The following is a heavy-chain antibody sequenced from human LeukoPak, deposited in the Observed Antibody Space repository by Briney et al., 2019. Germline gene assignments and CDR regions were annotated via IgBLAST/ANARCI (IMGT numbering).Heavy chain of an antibody. Sequence: AGGSLRLSCAASGFTFGSFGMHWVRQTPGKGLEWVAVIWFDGSNTYYADSVKGRFTISRDNSKNTMYLQMNSLRAEDTAVYYCARGRNWGDYWGQGTLVTVSS. CDR1: GFTFGSFG. CDR3: ARGRNWGDY. CDR2: IWFDGSNT. J-gene: IGHJ4*02. V-gene: IGHV3-33*01. D-gene: IGHD7-27*01.